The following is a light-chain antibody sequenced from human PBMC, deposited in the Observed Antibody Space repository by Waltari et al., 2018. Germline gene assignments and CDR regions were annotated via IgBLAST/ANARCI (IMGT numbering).Light chain of an antibody. CDR2: AAS. CDR1: QGISSY. CDR3: QQYKNYPVT. J-gene: IGKJ2*01. Sequence: AIRITQSPSSLSASTGDRVPITCRASQGISSYLTWYQQKPGKAPKFLIYAASTLQSGVPSRFSGSGSGTDFTLTISSLQPDDFATYYCQQYKNYPVTFGQGTKLEIK. V-gene: IGKV1-8*01.